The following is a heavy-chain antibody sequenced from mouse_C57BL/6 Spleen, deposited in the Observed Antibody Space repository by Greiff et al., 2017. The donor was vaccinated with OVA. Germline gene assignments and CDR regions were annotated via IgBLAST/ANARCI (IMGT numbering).Heavy chain of an antibody. CDR1: GYTFTSYW. CDR3: AYYDYEGY. Sequence: VQLQQSGAELVKPGASVKLSCKASGYTFTSYWMQWVKQRPGQGLEWIGEIDPSDSYTNYNQKFKGKATLTVDTSSSTAYMQLSSLTSEDSAVYYCAYYDYEGYWGQGTTLTVSS. J-gene: IGHJ2*01. V-gene: IGHV1-50*01. D-gene: IGHD2-4*01. CDR2: IDPSDSYT.